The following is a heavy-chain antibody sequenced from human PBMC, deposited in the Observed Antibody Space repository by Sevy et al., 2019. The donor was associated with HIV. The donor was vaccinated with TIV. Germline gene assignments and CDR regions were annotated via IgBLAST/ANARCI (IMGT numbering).Heavy chain of an antibody. J-gene: IGHJ4*02. V-gene: IGHV1-24*01. D-gene: IGHD3-22*01. CDR1: GSTLTKLS. Sequence: ASVKVSCKVSGSTLTKLSMHWVRQVPGKGLEWMVSFDPEDGETIYARKFQGRVTMTDDTSTDTAYMVLSSLRSEDTAVYYCATTKDYYDSSGSPFDYWGQGTLVTVSS. CDR2: FDPEDGET. CDR3: ATTKDYYDSSGSPFDY.